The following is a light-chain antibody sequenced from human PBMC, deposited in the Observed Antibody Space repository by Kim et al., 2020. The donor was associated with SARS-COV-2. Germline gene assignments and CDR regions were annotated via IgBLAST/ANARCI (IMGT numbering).Light chain of an antibody. V-gene: IGLV3-1*01. Sequence: SSELTQPPSVSVSPGQTANITCSGDRLGDKYVCWYQQRSGQSPVRVIYQDFQRPSGIPERFSGSNSGNTATLTISATQALDDADYYCQAWASDTVIFGGGTQLTVL. J-gene: IGLJ2*01. CDR3: QAWASDTVI. CDR2: QDF. CDR1: RLGDKY.